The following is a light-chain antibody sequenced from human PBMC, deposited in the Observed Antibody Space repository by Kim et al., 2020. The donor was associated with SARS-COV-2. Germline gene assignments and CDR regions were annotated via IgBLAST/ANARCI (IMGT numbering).Light chain of an antibody. CDR3: AAWDDSLSGRV. Sequence: QSVLTQPPSASGTPGQRVTISCSGSRSNIGSNTVNWYQHLPGTAPKVLMYTDNERPSGVPDRFSGSKSGTSASLVISAPQSEDEADYYCAAWDDSLSGRVFGGGTQLTVL. V-gene: IGLV1-44*01. CDR2: TDN. CDR1: RSNIGSNT. J-gene: IGLJ3*02.